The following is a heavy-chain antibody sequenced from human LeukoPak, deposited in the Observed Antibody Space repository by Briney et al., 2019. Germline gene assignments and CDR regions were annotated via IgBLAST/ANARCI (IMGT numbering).Heavy chain of an antibody. CDR2: ISWNSGSI. D-gene: IGHD6-19*01. CDR3: ARRSGVAVAGAFDY. Sequence: GGSLRLSCAASGFTFDDYTMHWVRQAPGKGLEWVSGISWNSGSIGYADSVKGRFTISRDNAKNTLYLQMNSLRAEDTAVYFCARRSGVAVAGAFDYWGQGTLVTVSS. CDR1: GFTFDDYT. V-gene: IGHV3-9*01. J-gene: IGHJ4*02.